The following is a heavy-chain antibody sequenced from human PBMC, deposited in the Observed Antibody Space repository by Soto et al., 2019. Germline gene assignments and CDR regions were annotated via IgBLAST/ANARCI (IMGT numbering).Heavy chain of an antibody. CDR2: ISWNSGSI. CDR1: GFTFDDYA. D-gene: IGHD6-13*01. V-gene: IGHV3-9*01. Sequence: GGSLRLSCAASGFTFDDYAMHWVRQAPGKGLEWVSGISWNSGSIGYADSVKGRFTISRDNAKNSLYLQMNSLRAEDTALYYCAKSVSSSWHYYMDVWGKGTTVTVSS. J-gene: IGHJ6*03. CDR3: AKSVSSSWHYYMDV.